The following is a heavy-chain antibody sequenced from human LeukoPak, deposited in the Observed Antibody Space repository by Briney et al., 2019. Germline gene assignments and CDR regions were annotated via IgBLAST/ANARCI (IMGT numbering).Heavy chain of an antibody. J-gene: IGHJ6*03. CDR3: ARLRLHYYYYYMDV. Sequence: ASVKVSCKASGGTFSSYAISWVRQAPGQGLEWMGRIIPIFGTANYAQKSQGRVTITTDESTSTAYMELSSLRSEDTAVYYCARLRLHYYYYYMDVWGKGTTVTVSS. CDR2: IIPIFGTA. D-gene: IGHD2-21*02. CDR1: GGTFSSYA. V-gene: IGHV1-69*05.